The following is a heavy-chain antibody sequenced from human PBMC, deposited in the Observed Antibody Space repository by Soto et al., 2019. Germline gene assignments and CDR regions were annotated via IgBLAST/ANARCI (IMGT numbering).Heavy chain of an antibody. Sequence: ASVKVSCKASGYTFTSYAIHWVRQAPGQRLEWMGWINGDTANTKYSQKFQGRVTITRDTSASTAYMELSSLRSEDTAVYYCARSIVVVTAADYWGQGTLVTVSS. CDR3: ARSIVVVTAADY. CDR2: INGDTANT. D-gene: IGHD2-21*02. V-gene: IGHV1-3*01. J-gene: IGHJ4*02. CDR1: GYTFTSYA.